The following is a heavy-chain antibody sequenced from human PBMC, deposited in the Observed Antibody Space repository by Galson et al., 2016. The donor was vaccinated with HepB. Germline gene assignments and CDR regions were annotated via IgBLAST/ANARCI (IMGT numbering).Heavy chain of an antibody. V-gene: IGHV3-23*01. CDR1: GFTFSNYA. D-gene: IGHD3-10*01. J-gene: IGHJ4*02. CDR2: ISGSGGAT. Sequence: SLRLSCAASGFTFSNYAMSWVRQAPGKGLEWASTISGSGGATYYADSVKGRFTISRDNSKNTLYLQMNTLRAEDTAVYYCAKAGTSFDYWGQGTLVTVSS. CDR3: AKAGTSFDY.